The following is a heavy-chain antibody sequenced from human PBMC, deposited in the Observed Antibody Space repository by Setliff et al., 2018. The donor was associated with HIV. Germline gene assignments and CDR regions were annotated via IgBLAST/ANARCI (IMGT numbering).Heavy chain of an antibody. J-gene: IGHJ4*01. CDR3: ARGALLAVFDFDY. Sequence: GASVKVSCKVYGYTLSELSIHWVRQAPGKGLEWMGYFDPQDGETVYAQKFQGRVTLTEDTSTGTAYMELSSLRSDDTAVYFCARGALLAVFDFDYWGHGTLVTVSS. CDR2: FDPQDGET. CDR1: GYTLSELS. D-gene: IGHD3-10*01. V-gene: IGHV1-24*01.